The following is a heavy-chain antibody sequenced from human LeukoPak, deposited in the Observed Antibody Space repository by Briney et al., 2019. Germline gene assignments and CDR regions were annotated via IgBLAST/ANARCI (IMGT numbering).Heavy chain of an antibody. J-gene: IGHJ5*02. CDR2: IYSGGNT. CDR3: AKGAGNYH. V-gene: IGHV3-53*01. CDR1: GFTFSDTY. Sequence: PGGSLRLSCAASGFTFSDTYMNWVRKAPGKGLEWVSIIYSGGNTYYADSVRGRLTIYRDNSKNTLYLQMNSLRVDDTGVYYCAKGAGNYHWGQGTLVTVSS.